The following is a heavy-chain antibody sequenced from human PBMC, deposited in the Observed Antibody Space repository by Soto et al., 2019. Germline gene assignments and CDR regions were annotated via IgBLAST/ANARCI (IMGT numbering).Heavy chain of an antibody. D-gene: IGHD3-3*01. CDR1: GFTFSSYS. CDR2: ISYDGSNK. Sequence: GGSLRLSCAASGFTFSSYSMNWVRQAPGKGLEWVAVISYDGSNKYYADSVKGRFTISRDNSKNTLYLQMNSLRAEDTAVYYCAKGPYYDFWSGYSRRLVHYYMDVWGKGTTVTVSS. J-gene: IGHJ6*03. CDR3: AKGPYYDFWSGYSRRLVHYYMDV. V-gene: IGHV3-30*18.